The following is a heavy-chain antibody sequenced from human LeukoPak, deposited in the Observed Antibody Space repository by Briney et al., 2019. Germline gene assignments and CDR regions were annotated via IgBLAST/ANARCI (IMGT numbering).Heavy chain of an antibody. Sequence: GGSLRLSCAASGFTFSSYGMHWVRQAPGKGLEWVAVIWYDGSNKYYADSVKGRFTISRDNSKNTLYLQMNSLRAEDTAPYYCAKSVAIYFYYGLDVWGQGTTVAVSS. J-gene: IGHJ6*02. CDR2: IWYDGSNK. CDR3: AKSVAIYFYYGLDV. V-gene: IGHV3-33*06. CDR1: GFTFSSYG. D-gene: IGHD3-3*01.